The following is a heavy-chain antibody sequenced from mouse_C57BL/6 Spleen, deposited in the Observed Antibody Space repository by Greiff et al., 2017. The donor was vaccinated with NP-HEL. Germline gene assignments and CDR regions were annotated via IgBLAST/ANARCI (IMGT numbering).Heavy chain of an antibody. CDR1: GFNIKNTY. CDR3: ARWDYGSSPGYFDV. J-gene: IGHJ1*03. CDR2: IDPANGNT. V-gene: IGHV14-3*01. D-gene: IGHD1-1*01. Sequence: EVQRVESVAELVRPGASVKLSCTASGFNIKNTYMHWVKQRPEQGLEWIGRIDPANGNTKYAPKFQGKATITADTSSNTAYLQLSSLTSEDTAIYYCARWDYGSSPGYFDVWGTGTTVTVSS.